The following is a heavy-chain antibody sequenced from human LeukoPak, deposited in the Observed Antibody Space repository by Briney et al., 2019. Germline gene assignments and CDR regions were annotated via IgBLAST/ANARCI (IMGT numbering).Heavy chain of an antibody. CDR3: ARDQRDYVWGSYRYFDY. CDR2: INPNSGGT. J-gene: IGHJ4*02. CDR1: GYTFTTYD. D-gene: IGHD3-16*02. V-gene: IGHV1-2*02. Sequence: RASVKVSCKASGYTFTTYDINWVRQAPGQGLEWMGWINPNSGGTNYAQKFQGRVTMTRDTSISTAYMELSRLRSDDTAVYYCARDQRDYVWGSYRYFDYWGQGTLVTVSS.